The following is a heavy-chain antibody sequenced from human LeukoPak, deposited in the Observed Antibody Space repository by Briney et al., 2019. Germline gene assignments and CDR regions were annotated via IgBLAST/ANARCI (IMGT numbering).Heavy chain of an antibody. D-gene: IGHD6-13*01. V-gene: IGHV1-69*05. CDR2: IIPIFGTA. CDR3: ARVAAAAGGYYYYYYMDV. Sequence: SVKVSCKASGGTFSSYAISWVRQAPGQGLEWIGGIIPIFGTANYAQKFQGRVTITTDESTSTAYMELSSLRSEDTAVYYCARVAAAAGGYYYYYYMDVWGKGTTVTVSS. J-gene: IGHJ6*03. CDR1: GGTFSSYA.